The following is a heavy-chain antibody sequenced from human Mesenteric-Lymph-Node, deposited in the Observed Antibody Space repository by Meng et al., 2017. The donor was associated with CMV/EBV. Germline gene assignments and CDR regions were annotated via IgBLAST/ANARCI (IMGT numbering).Heavy chain of an antibody. CDR1: GGSFSGYY. CDR3: ARLQPAAFYYYYGMDV. V-gene: IGHV4-34*01. D-gene: IGHD2-2*01. J-gene: IGHJ6*02. CDR2: INHSGST. Sequence: SETLSLTCAVYGGSFSGYYWSWIRQPPGKGLEWIGEINHSGSTNYNPSLKSRVTISVDTSKNQFSLKLSSVTAADTAVYYCARLQPAAFYYYYGMDVWGQGTTVTVSS.